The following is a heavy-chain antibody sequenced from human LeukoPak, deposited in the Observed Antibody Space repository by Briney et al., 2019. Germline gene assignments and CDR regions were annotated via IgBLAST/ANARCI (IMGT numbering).Heavy chain of an antibody. D-gene: IGHD3-10*01. CDR1: GFTFSSYW. J-gene: IGHJ5*02. V-gene: IGHV3-7*03. CDR2: IKQDGSEK. CDR3: ARKVRGDNWFDP. Sequence: PGGSLRLSCAASGFTFSSYWVSWVRQAPGKGLEWVANIKQDGSEKYYVDSVKGRFTISRDNAKNSLYLQMNSLRAEDTALYHCARKVRGDNWFDPWGQGTLVTVSS.